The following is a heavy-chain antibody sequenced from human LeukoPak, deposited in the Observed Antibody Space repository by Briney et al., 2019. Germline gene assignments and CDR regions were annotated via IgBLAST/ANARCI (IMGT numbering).Heavy chain of an antibody. Sequence: GGSLRLSCTGSGFAFGDYAITWVRQAPGKGLEWVAVISYDGSNKYYADSVKGRFTISRDNSKNTLYLQMNSLRAEDTAVYYCARDRGAAAPSDYWGQGTLVTVSS. CDR1: GFAFGDYA. J-gene: IGHJ4*02. V-gene: IGHV3-30*14. CDR2: ISYDGSNK. CDR3: ARDRGAAAPSDY. D-gene: IGHD6-13*01.